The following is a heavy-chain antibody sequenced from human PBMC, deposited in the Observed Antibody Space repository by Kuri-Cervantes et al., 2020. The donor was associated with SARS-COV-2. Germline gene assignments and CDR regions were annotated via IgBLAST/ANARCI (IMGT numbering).Heavy chain of an antibody. CDR2: ISTSSSTI. CDR3: ARESSIAAREWFYYYYGMDV. V-gene: IGHV3-48*02. J-gene: IGHJ6*02. CDR1: GFTFSSYA. Sequence: GESLKISCAASGFTFSSYAMSWVRQAPGKGLEWVSYISTSSSTIYYADSVEGRFTISRDNAKNSLYLQMNSLRDEDTAVYYCARESSIAAREWFYYYYGMDVWGQGTTVTVSS. D-gene: IGHD6-6*01.